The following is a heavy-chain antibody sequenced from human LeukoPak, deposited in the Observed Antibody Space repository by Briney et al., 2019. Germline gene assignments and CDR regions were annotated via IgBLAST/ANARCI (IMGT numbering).Heavy chain of an antibody. D-gene: IGHD2-15*01. V-gene: IGHV3-33*01. CDR1: GFTFSSYG. CDR2: IWYDGSNK. J-gene: IGHJ4*02. Sequence: PGRSLRLSCAASGFTFSSYGMHWVRQAPGKGLEWVAVIWYDGSNKYYADSVKGRFTISRDNSKNTLYLQMNSLRAEDTAVYYCAREGGYCYGRSCRYFDSWGQGTLVTVSS. CDR3: AREGGYCYGRSCRYFDS.